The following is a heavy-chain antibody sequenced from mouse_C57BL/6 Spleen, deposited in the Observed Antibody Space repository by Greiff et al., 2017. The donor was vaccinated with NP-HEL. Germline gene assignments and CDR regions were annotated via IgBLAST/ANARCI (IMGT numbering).Heavy chain of an antibody. CDR2: INPNNGGT. CDR3: ARPSYDYDGSWFAY. D-gene: IGHD2-4*01. J-gene: IGHJ3*01. CDR1: GYTFTDYN. Sequence: VQLKESGPELVKPGASVKIPCKASGYTFTDYNMDWVKRSHGKSLEWIGDINPNNGGTIYNQKFKGKATLTVDKSSSTAYMELRSLTSEDTAVYYCARPSYDYDGSWFAYWGQGTLVTVSA. V-gene: IGHV1-18*01.